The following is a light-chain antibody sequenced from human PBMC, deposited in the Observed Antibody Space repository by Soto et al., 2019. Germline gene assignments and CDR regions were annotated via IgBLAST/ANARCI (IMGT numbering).Light chain of an antibody. CDR1: SSDVGAYAH. CDR2: SVS. V-gene: IGLV2-14*03. J-gene: IGLJ3*02. Sequence: QSALTQPASVSGSPGQSITISCTGTSSDVGAYAHVYWYQQHPGKVPKLMIYSVSVRPSGVSDRFSGSKSGNTASLTLSGLQAQDEADYYCSSLSSGHKWVFGGGTQLTVL. CDR3: SSLSSGHKWV.